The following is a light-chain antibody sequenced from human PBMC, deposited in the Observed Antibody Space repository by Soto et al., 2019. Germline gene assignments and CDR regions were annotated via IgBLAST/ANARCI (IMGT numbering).Light chain of an antibody. V-gene: IGKV3-15*01. Sequence: EVVMRQSPATRSVSPGEGATRSCRASQGIGDTLAWYQHKPGQTPRLLIYDTSTRATGVPARFSGSRSGTEITLTINSLQSEDFAVYYCQQRSNWPPSITFGQGTRLEIK. CDR1: QGIGDT. CDR2: DTS. J-gene: IGKJ5*01. CDR3: QQRSNWPPSIT.